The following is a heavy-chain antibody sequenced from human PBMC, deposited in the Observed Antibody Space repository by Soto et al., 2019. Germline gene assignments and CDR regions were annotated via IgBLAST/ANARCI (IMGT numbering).Heavy chain of an antibody. CDR2: IIPIFGTA. CDR1: GGTFSSNA. D-gene: IGHD3-10*01. CDR3: ARDKAVRRFGELLCGMDV. V-gene: IGHV1-69*13. J-gene: IGHJ6*02. Sequence: SVKVSCKASGGTFSSNAISWVRQAPGQGLEWMGGIIPIFGTANYAQKFQGRVTITADESTSTAYMELSSLRSEDTAVYYCARDKAVRRFGELLCGMDVWGEVPTVTVS.